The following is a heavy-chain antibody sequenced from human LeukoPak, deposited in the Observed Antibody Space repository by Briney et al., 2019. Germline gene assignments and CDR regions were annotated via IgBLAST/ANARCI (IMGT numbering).Heavy chain of an antibody. CDR2: VSYDGSKK. CDR3: AKELRGYSYGGH. V-gene: IGHV3-30*18. CDR1: GFTFNNYG. J-gene: IGHJ4*02. Sequence: GGSLRLSCAASGFTFNNYGMHWVRQAPGKGLEWVAVVSYDGSKKFYADSVKGRFTISRDNSKNTLSLQMNSLRAEDTAVYYCAKELRGYSYGGHWGQGTLVTVSS. D-gene: IGHD5-18*01.